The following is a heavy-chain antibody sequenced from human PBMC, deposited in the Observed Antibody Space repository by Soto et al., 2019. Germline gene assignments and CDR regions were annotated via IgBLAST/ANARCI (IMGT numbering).Heavy chain of an antibody. J-gene: IGHJ4*02. CDR3: ARGLVWSGSYYFDY. CDR1: GGSISSGSYS. V-gene: IGHV4-30-2*01. D-gene: IGHD3-10*01. Sequence: SETLSLTCAVSGGSISSGSYSWTWIRQPPWKGLEWIGYIYHSGGTYYNQSLKSRVTISIDRSKNQFSLKISSMTAADTAVYYCARGLVWSGSYYFDYWGQGSLVNVSS. CDR2: IYHSGGT.